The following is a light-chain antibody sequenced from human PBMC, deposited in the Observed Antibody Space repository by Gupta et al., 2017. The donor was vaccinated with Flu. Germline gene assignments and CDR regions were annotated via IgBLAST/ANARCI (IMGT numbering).Light chain of an antibody. CDR2: AAS. CDR1: QSINKY. J-gene: IGKJ1*01. V-gene: IGKV1-39*01. CDR3: QQTYNTSWT. Sequence: DIQLTQSPSSLSASVGDRVTITCRASQSINKYVNWYQHQPGKAPKLLGYAASRLQSGVPSRFSGSGSGTDFTLTISTLQPEDFATYFCQQTYNTSWTFGQGTNVEI.